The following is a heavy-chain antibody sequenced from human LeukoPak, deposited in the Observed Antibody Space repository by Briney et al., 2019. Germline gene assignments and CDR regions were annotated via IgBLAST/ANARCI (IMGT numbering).Heavy chain of an antibody. Sequence: GGSLRLSCVASGFAFSNYAMTWVRQAPGKGLEWVSAISGSGGSTYYADSVKGRFTLSRDNSKNTLYLQMNSLKTEDTAVYYCNRIAVAGPNDDYWGQGTLVTVSS. V-gene: IGHV3-23*01. CDR3: NRIAVAGPNDDY. CDR2: ISGSGGST. J-gene: IGHJ4*02. CDR1: GFAFSNYA. D-gene: IGHD6-19*01.